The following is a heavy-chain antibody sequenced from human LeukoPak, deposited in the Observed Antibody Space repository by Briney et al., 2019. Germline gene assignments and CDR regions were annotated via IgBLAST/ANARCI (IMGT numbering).Heavy chain of an antibody. CDR1: GLSLNTAGVG. CDR3: VKAGYGSGSYLRYYYYGMDV. CDR2: IYWDDDK. V-gene: IGHV2-5*02. J-gene: IGHJ6*02. D-gene: IGHD3-10*01. Sequence: SGPTLVKPTQTLTLTCTLSGLSLNTAGVGVGWIRQPPGKALEWLALIYWDDDKRYNPSLKTRLTITKDTSKNQVVLTVTNMDPVDTATYYCVKAGYGSGSYLRYYYYGMDVWAKGPRSPSP.